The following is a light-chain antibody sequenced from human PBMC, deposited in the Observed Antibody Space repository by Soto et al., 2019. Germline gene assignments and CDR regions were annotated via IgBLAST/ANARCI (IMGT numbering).Light chain of an antibody. CDR1: QDIYGW. CDR3: QQSDRFPFT. J-gene: IGKJ3*01. Sequence: DIQMTQSPSSVSASVGDTVTITCRASQDIYGWLTWYQQKPGKAPKLLISSASSLQKGVPSRFSGDGFGTDFTLTISGLQPEDFATYYCQQSDRFPFTFGPGTKVDLK. V-gene: IGKV1-12*02. CDR2: SAS.